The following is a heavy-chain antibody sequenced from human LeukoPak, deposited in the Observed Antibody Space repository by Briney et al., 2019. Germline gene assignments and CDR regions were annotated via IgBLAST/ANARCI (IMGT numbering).Heavy chain of an antibody. D-gene: IGHD6-19*01. V-gene: IGHV3-23*01. Sequence: GGSLRLSCAASGFTFSSYAMTWVRQAPGKGLEWVAAISGSGSTTYYADSVKGRFTISRDNSKNTLYLQMNSLRAEDTAVYYCAKEVIAVAGYDLDYWGQGTLVTVSS. CDR2: ISGSGSTT. CDR3: AKEVIAVAGYDLDY. J-gene: IGHJ4*02. CDR1: GFTFSSYA.